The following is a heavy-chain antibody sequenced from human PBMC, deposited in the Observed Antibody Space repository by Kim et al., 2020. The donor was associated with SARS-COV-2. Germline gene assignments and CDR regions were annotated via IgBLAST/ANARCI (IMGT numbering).Heavy chain of an antibody. V-gene: IGHV2-70*01. CDR2: K. J-gene: IGHJ4*02. D-gene: IGHD4-17*01. Sequence: KYYSTSLKTRLTISKDPSKNQVVLTMTNMDPVDTATYYCARQLVTTALDYWGQGTLVTVSS. CDR3: ARQLVTTALDY.